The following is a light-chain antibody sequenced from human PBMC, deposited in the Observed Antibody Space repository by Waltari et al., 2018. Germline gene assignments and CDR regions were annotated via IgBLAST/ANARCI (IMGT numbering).Light chain of an antibody. CDR1: NFTNGSNS. Sequence: QSVLTQPPSASGTPGQRVTISCSGSNFTNGSNSVCWFQQLPGTAPKLLIYGNDHRPSGVPDRFSGSKSGTSASLAISGLQSDDEADYYCATWEGSQRVFGTGTKVTVL. CDR2: GND. CDR3: ATWEGSQRV. V-gene: IGLV1-44*01. J-gene: IGLJ1*01.